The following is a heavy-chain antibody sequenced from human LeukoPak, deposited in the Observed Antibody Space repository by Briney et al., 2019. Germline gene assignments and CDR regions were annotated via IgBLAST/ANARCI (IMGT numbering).Heavy chain of an antibody. J-gene: IGHJ3*02. V-gene: IGHV4-30-4*01. CDR1: GGSISSGGYY. Sequence: SETLSLTCTVSGGSISSGGYYWSWIRQPPGKGLEWIGYIYYSGSTYYNPSLKSRVTISVDTSKDQFSLKLSSVTAADTAVYYCARDFGDYYDSSGDAFDIWGQGTMVTVSS. CDR2: IYYSGST. D-gene: IGHD3-22*01. CDR3: ARDFGDYYDSSGDAFDI.